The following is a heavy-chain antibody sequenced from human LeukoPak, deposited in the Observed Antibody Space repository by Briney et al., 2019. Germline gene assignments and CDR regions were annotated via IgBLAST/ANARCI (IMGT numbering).Heavy chain of an antibody. CDR3: ARVGCSGGSCYFRYYFDY. CDR1: GGTFSSYA. J-gene: IGHJ4*02. Sequence: SVNVSCKASGGTFSSYAISWVRQAPGQGLEWMGGIIPIFGTANYAQKFQGRVTITADESTSTAYMELSSLRSEDTAAYYCARVGCSGGSCYFRYYFDYLGQGTLVTVSS. D-gene: IGHD2-15*01. CDR2: IIPIFGTA. V-gene: IGHV1-69*13.